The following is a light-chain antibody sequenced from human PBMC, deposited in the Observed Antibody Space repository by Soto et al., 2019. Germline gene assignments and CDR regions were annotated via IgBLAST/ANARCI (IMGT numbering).Light chain of an antibody. CDR3: QQYNSFWT. CDR1: QSISTW. Sequence: DIQMTQSPATLSASVGDRVTITCRASQSISTWLAWYQQKPGKAPRLLSYDASYLERGVPSRFSGSGSGTEFTLTISDLQPDDLATYDCQQYNSFWTFGQGTKVEI. CDR2: DAS. J-gene: IGKJ1*01. V-gene: IGKV1-5*01.